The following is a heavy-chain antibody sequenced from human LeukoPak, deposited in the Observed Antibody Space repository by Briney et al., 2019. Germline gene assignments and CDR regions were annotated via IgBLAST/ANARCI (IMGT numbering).Heavy chain of an antibody. CDR1: GDSVSSNSVT. D-gene: IGHD2-2*01. V-gene: IGHV6-1*01. CDR3: ARRLTQYDCFDP. J-gene: IGHJ5*02. Sequence: SQTLSLTCAISGDSVSSNSVTWNWIRQSASRGLEWLGRTYYRSTWYNDYAVSVRGRITVNPDTSKNQFSLHLNSVTPEDTAVYYCARRLTQYDCFDPWGQGILVTVSS. CDR2: TYYRSTWYN.